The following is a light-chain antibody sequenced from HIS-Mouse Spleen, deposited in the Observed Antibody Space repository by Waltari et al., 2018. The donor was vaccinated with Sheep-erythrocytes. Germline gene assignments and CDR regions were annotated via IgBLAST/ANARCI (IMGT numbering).Light chain of an antibody. CDR3: CSYAGSYNHV. Sequence: QSALTQPRSVSGSPGQSVTISCTGTSSDVGGYNYVSWYQQHPGKAPKLMIYDVSKRPSGVPDCFSGSKSGNTASLTISVLQAEDEADYYCCSYAGSYNHVFATGTKVTVL. CDR1: SSDVGGYNY. J-gene: IGLJ1*01. CDR2: DVS. V-gene: IGLV2-11*01.